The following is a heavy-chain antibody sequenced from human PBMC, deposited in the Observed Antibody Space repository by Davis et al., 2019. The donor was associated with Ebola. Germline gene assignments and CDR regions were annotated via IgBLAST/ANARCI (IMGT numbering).Heavy chain of an antibody. Sequence: PGGSLRLSCAASGFTFSSYAMHWVRQAPGKGLEWVAVISYDGGNKYYADSVKGRFTISRDNSKNTLYLQMNSLRAEDTAVYYCARGLYYYDSSGYPQDYWGQGTLVTVSS. V-gene: IGHV3-30-3*01. CDR1: GFTFSSYA. CDR2: ISYDGGNK. CDR3: ARGLYYYDSSGYPQDY. J-gene: IGHJ4*02. D-gene: IGHD3-22*01.